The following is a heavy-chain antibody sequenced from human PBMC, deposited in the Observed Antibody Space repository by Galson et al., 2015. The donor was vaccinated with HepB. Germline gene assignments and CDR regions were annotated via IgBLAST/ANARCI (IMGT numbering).Heavy chain of an antibody. CDR1: GYTFTTYG. J-gene: IGHJ5*02. CDR3: ARVLYDFRSGYFDGFDP. D-gene: IGHD3-3*01. CDR2: ISTHNDDT. Sequence: SVKVSCKASGYTFTTYGINWVRQAPGQGLEWTGWISTHNDDTNYAQNFQGRVTMTTDTSTTTVYMELRSLRSDDTAVYYCARVLYDFRSGYFDGFDPWGQRTLVTVSS. V-gene: IGHV1-18*01.